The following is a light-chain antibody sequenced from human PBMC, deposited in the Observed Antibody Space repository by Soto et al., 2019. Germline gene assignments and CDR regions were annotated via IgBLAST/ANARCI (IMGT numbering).Light chain of an antibody. CDR3: QSYDSSLSGSV. V-gene: IGLV1-40*01. Sequence: QSVLTQPPSVSGAPGQRVTISCTGTSSYIGAGYDVHWYQQLPGTAPKLLIYGNSNRPSGVPDRFSGSKSGTSVSLAITGLQAEDEADYYCQSYDSSLSGSVFDGGTKLTVL. J-gene: IGLJ3*02. CDR2: GNS. CDR1: SSYIGAGYD.